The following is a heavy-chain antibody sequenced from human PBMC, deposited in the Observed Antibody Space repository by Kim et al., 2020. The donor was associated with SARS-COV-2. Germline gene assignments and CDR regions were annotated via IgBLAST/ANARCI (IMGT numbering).Heavy chain of an antibody. Sequence: SGSTYYNPSLKSRVTISVDTSKNQFCLKLSSVTAADTAVYYCARSRWFDPWGQGTLVTVSS. J-gene: IGHJ5*02. CDR2: SGST. V-gene: IGHV4-39*01. CDR3: ARSRWFDP.